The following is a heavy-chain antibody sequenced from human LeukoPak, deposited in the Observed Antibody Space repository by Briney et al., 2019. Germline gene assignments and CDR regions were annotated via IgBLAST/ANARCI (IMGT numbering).Heavy chain of an antibody. V-gene: IGHV4-61*01. CDR1: GGSVSSGSYN. D-gene: IGHD3-22*01. CDR2: IYYSGST. CDR3: AREVRFRYYDSSGDY. J-gene: IGHJ4*02. Sequence: SETLSLTCTVSGGSVSSGSYNWSWIRQPPGKGLEWIGYIYYSGSTNYNPSLKSRVTISVDTSKNQFSLKLSSVTAADTAVYYCAREVRFRYYDSSGDYWGQGTLVTVSS.